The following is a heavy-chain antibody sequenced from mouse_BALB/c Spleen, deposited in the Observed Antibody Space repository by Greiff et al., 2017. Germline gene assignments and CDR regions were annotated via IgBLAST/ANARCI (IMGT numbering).Heavy chain of an antibody. CDR1: GFSLSTSGMG. V-gene: IGHV8-12*01. J-gene: IGHJ1*01. CDR3: ARLYGYGYWYFDV. CDR2: IYWDDDK. D-gene: IGHD2-2*01. Sequence: QVTLKESGPGILQPSQTLSLTCSFSGFSLSTSGMGVSWIRQPSGKGLEWLAHIYWDDDKRYNPSLKSRLTISKDTSSNQVFLKITSVDTADTATYYCARLYGYGYWYFDVWGAGTTVTVSS.